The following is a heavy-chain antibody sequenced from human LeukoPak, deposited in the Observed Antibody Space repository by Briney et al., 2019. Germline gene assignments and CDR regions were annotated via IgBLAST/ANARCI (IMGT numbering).Heavy chain of an antibody. Sequence: GGSLRLSCAASGFTFSRHVMTWVRQAPGKGLEWVSSISGSGGSEHYAESVKGRFSISRDSSTNTVFLQMNSLRAEDTGVYYCAKERLADIVDPFVFDSWGQGTLVTVSS. CDR1: GFTFSRHV. V-gene: IGHV3-23*01. J-gene: IGHJ4*02. CDR2: ISGSGGSE. D-gene: IGHD5-12*01. CDR3: AKERLADIVDPFVFDS.